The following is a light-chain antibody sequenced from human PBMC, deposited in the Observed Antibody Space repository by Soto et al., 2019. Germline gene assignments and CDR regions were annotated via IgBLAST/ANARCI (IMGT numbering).Light chain of an antibody. CDR2: HAS. Sequence: DIQMTQSPSTLPASVGDRVTITCRASQSISNWLARYQQKPGTAPKVLIYHASNLQSGVPSRFSGSGSVTEFTLTISSLQPDDFATYYCQQYNRYSFGQGTKVDIK. J-gene: IGKJ1*01. CDR3: QQYNRYS. V-gene: IGKV1-5*01. CDR1: QSISNW.